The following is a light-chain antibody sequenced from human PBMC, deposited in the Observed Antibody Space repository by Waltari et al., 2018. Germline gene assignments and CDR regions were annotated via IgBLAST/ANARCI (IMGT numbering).Light chain of an antibody. Sequence: EIVLTQSPGTLSLSPGERVTLSCRASQSVGRSLAWYQQKPGQAPWLLIYDAFTRATGIADRFSGSGSGTDFSLTISRLDPEDFAVYYCQMYVRLPATFGQGTKVEIK. J-gene: IGKJ1*01. V-gene: IGKV3-20*01. CDR3: QMYVRLPAT. CDR1: QSVGRS. CDR2: DAF.